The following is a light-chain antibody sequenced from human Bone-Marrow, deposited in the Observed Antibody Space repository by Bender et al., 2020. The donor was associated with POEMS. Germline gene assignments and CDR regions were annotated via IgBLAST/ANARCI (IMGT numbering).Light chain of an antibody. Sequence: QSALSQPASVSGSPGQSITISCTGTSGDVGGYNYVSWFQHHPGKAPKLMIYDVSNRPSGVSNRFSGSKSGNTASLTISGLQAEDEGDYYCQSYDSSLSGSKGVFGTGTKVTVL. CDR1: SGDVGGYNY. CDR3: QSYDSSLSGSKGV. V-gene: IGLV2-14*03. CDR2: DVS. J-gene: IGLJ1*01.